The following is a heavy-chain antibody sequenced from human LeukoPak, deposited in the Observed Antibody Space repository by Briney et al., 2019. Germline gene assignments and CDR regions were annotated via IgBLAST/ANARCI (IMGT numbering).Heavy chain of an antibody. CDR1: GFTFSNYA. V-gene: IGHV3-23*01. J-gene: IGHJ1*01. D-gene: IGHD4-17*01. CDR2: ISGVNT. Sequence: SGGSLRLSCAASGFTFSNYALTWVRQAPGKGLEWVSSISGVNTHYADSVKSRFSISRDNYKNTLYLQMSSLRAEDTAVYYCARDPNGNYVGAFDFQRWGQGTLVTVSS. CDR3: ARDPNGNYVGAFDFQR.